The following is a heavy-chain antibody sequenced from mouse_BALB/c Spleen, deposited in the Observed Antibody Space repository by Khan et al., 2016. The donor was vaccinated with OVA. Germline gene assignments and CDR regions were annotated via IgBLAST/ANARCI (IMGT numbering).Heavy chain of an antibody. CDR2: IDPENGNT. J-gene: IGHJ3*01. D-gene: IGHD2-3*01. V-gene: IGHV14-1*02. CDR3: ASDGCSPWFAY. Sequence: VQLQQSGAELVRPGALVKLSCKASGFNIKDYYIHWVKQRPEQGLEWIGWIDPENGNTIYDPKFQGKASIAADTSSNTAYLQLSSLTSEDTAVDYCASDGCSPWFAYWGQGTLVTVSA. CDR1: GFNIKDYY.